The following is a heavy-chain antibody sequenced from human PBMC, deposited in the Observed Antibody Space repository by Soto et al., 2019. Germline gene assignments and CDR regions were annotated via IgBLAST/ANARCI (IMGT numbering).Heavy chain of an antibody. Sequence: PSETLSLTCAVSGYSISSGYYWGWLRQPPGKGLEWIGGIYHGGSTYYNPSPNSRDTLSIDMTNNHVSLILNSVTAADTAVYYCARVGPWVPYYYDSSPYTFENWFDPWGQGTLVTVSS. CDR2: IYHGGST. J-gene: IGHJ5*02. V-gene: IGHV4-38-2*01. CDR3: ARVGPWVPYYYDSSPYTFENWFDP. CDR1: GYSISSGYY. D-gene: IGHD3-22*01.